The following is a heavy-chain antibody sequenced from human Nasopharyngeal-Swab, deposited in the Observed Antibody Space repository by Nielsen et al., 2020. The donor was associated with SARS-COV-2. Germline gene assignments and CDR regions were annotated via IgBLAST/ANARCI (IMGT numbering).Heavy chain of an antibody. Sequence: SETLSLTCTASGGSITSSYWSWIRQPPGEGLEWIGYIYYSGSTNYNPSLKSRVTISVDTSKSQFSLKLSSVTAADTAVYYCARRRAVVVPAAIQGPYYYYMDVWGKGTTVTVSS. J-gene: IGHJ6*03. CDR3: ARRRAVVVPAAIQGPYYYYMDV. V-gene: IGHV4-59*08. D-gene: IGHD2-2*02. CDR1: GGSITSSY. CDR2: IYYSGST.